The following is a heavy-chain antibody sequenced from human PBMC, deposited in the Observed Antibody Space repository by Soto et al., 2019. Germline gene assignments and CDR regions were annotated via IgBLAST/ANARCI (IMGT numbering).Heavy chain of an antibody. Sequence: GGSLRLSCAASGFTFSDYYMSWIRQAPGKGLEWVSYISSSGSTIYYADSVKGRFTISRDNAKNSLYLQMNSLRAEDTAVYYCARDHSWGCSSTSCPWGRFGELFAFDIWGQGTMVTVSS. CDR1: GFTFSDYY. CDR2: ISSSGSTI. V-gene: IGHV3-11*01. D-gene: IGHD2-2*01. J-gene: IGHJ3*02. CDR3: ARDHSWGCSSTSCPWGRFGELFAFDI.